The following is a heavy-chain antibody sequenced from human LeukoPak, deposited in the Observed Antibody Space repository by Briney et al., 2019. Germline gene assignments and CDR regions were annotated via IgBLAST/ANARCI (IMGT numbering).Heavy chain of an antibody. D-gene: IGHD4-17*01. CDR1: GVTVSSSY. CDR2: VYSGGAT. V-gene: IGHV3-66*01. CDR3: ARDPSPFYGDYGY. J-gene: IGHJ4*02. Sequence: PGGSLRLSCAASGVTVSSSYMSWVRQAPGKGLEWVSIVYSGGATDYADSVKGRFTISRDNSKNTLYLQMNSLRAEDTAVYYCARDPSPFYGDYGYWGQGTLVTVSS.